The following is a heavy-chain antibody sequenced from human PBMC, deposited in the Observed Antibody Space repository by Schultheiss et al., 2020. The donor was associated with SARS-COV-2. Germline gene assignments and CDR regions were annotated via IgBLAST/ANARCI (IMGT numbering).Heavy chain of an antibody. Sequence: GGSLRLSCAASGFIFSSYAMSWIRQTPGKGLEWVAYISGSGDYINYADSVKGRFTIFRNNANNSLYLQMSSLRADDTALYYCAATTGYYTNVDYWGQGTLVTVSS. J-gene: IGHJ4*02. CDR1: GFIFSSYA. D-gene: IGHD3/OR15-3a*01. CDR3: AATTGYYTNVDY. V-gene: IGHV3-21*01. CDR2: ISGSGDYI.